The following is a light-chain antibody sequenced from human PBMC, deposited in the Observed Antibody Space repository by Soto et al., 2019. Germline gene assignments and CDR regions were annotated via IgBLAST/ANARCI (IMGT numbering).Light chain of an antibody. J-gene: IGKJ2*01. V-gene: IGKV2-28*01. Sequence: DIVMTQSPLSLPVTPGEPASISSRSSQSLLHSNGYNYLDWYLQKPGQCPQLLIYLGSNRASGVPDRFSGSGSGTDFTLKISRVEAEGVGVYYCMQALQTPQYTFGQGTKLEIK. CDR3: MQALQTPQYT. CDR2: LGS. CDR1: QSLLHSNGYNY.